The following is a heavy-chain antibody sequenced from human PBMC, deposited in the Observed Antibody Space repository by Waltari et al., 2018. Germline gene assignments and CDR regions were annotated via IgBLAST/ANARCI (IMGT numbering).Heavy chain of an antibody. CDR1: GGSISSYY. CDR2: IYYSGST. V-gene: IGHV4-59*01. J-gene: IGHJ6*03. Sequence: QVQLQESGPGLVKPSETLSLTCTVSGGSISSYYWSWIRQPPGKGLEWSGYIYYSGSTNYTPSLKVRVTISVASSKHQFSLKRSSVTAADTAVYYCARWGESSAVYDYYYMDVWGKGTTVTVSS. CDR3: ARWGESSAVYDYYYMDV. D-gene: IGHD3-16*01.